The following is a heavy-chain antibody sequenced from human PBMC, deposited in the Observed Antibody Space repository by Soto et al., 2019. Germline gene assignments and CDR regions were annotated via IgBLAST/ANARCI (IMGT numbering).Heavy chain of an antibody. Sequence: ASVKVSCKASGYTFTSYGISWVRQAPGQGLEWMGIINPSGGSTSYAQKFLGRVTMTRDTSTSTVYMELSSLRSEDTAVYYCARIAGSGWYDAFDIWGQGTMVTVSS. CDR1: GYTFTSYG. V-gene: IGHV1-46*01. CDR2: INPSGGST. J-gene: IGHJ3*02. CDR3: ARIAGSGWYDAFDI. D-gene: IGHD6-19*01.